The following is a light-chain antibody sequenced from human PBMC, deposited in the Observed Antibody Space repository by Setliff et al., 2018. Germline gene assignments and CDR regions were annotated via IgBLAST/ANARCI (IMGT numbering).Light chain of an antibody. J-gene: IGLJ1*01. CDR2: EVS. V-gene: IGLV2-14*01. CDR3: SSYTTSSTLYV. Sequence: QSALAQPASVSGSPGQSITISCTGTSSDVGGSNYVSWYQKHPGRAPKLIIYEVSNRPSGVSNRFSGSKSGNTASLTISGLQAEDEADYYCSSYTTSSTLYVCGTGTKVTVL. CDR1: SSDVGGSNY.